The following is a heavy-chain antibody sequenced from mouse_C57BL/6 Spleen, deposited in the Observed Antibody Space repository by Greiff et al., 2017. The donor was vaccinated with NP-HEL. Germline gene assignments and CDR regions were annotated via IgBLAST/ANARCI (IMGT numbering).Heavy chain of an antibody. D-gene: IGHD2-1*01. CDR1: GYTFTDYY. CDR2: INPYNGGT. V-gene: IGHV1-19*01. J-gene: IGHJ2*01. CDR3: AREDGNYFDT. Sequence: EVQLQQSGPVLVKPGASVKMSCKASGYTFTDYYMNWVKQSHGKSLEWIGVINPYNGGTSYNQKFKGKATLTVDKSSSTAYMELNSLTSEDSAVYYCAREDGNYFDTGAKAPLSQSPQ.